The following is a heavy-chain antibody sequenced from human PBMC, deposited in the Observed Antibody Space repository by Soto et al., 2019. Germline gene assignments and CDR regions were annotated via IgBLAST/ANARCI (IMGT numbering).Heavy chain of an antibody. J-gene: IGHJ5*02. Sequence: QVQLVQSGAEVKKPGSSVKVSCKASGGTFMSYGVSWVRQAPGQGLEWIGGIVPIFDTTNYAQKFQGRVTMPADESASTAYRQLSSLRSEDTATYYCARVWGREAVAGPDWFDPWGQGTLVTVSS. CDR3: ARVWGREAVAGPDWFDP. CDR2: IVPIFDTT. D-gene: IGHD6-19*01. V-gene: IGHV1-69*12. CDR1: GGTFMSYG.